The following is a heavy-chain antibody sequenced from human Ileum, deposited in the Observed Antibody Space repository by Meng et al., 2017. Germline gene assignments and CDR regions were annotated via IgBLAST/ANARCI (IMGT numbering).Heavy chain of an antibody. CDR3: AHRGEQHDY. V-gene: IGHV2-5*02. D-gene: IGHD6-13*01. CDR2: IYWDDDK. Sequence: QITLKESGPTLVTPTQTLTLTCTFSGFSLSTSGVRVGWIRQPPGKALEWLALIYWDDDKRYSPSLKSTLTITKDTSKNHVVLTMTNMDPVDTATYYCAHRGEQHDYWGQGTLVTVSS. CDR1: GFSLSTSGVR. J-gene: IGHJ4*02.